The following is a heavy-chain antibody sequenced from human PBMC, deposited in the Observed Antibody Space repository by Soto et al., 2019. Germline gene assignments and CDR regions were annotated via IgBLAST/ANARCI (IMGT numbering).Heavy chain of an antibody. CDR2: ISYSGST. V-gene: IGHV4-31*03. J-gene: IGHJ5*02. CDR1: GGSISSGGYY. D-gene: IGHD3-10*01. CDR3: ARLGPYASGTYSFRHNRFDP. Sequence: PSETLSLTCTVSGGSISSGGYYWSWIRQHPGTGLEWIGYISYSGSTYYNPSLKSRVTISVDTSKNQFSLILNSVTAADTAVYYCARLGPYASGTYSFRHNRFDPWGQGTLVTSPQ.